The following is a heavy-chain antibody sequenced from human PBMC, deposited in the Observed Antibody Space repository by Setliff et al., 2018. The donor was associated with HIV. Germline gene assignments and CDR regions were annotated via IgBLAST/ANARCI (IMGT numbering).Heavy chain of an antibody. CDR1: GYTFTSYG. V-gene: IGHV1-18*01. CDR2: ISAYNGNT. D-gene: IGHD6-6*01. CDR3: ARDPAPSSSASYFQH. J-gene: IGHJ1*01. Sequence: ASVKVSCKASGYTFTSYGISWVRQAPGQGLEWMGWISAYNGNTNYAQKLQGRVTMTTDTSTSTAYMELRSLRSDDTAVYYCARDPAPSSSASYFQHWGQGTPVTVS.